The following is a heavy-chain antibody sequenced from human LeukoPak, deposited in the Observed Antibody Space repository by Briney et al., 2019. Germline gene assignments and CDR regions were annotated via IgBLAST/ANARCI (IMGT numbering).Heavy chain of an antibody. CDR2: INTDGNST. J-gene: IGHJ4*02. Sequence: GGSLRLSCAASGFTFSSYWMHWVRQAPGKGLVWVSRINTDGNSTNYADSLKGRFTISRDNAKNTLYLQMSNLRAEDTAVYYCARVKDGSGNYRYFDYWGQGTLVTVSS. CDR3: ARVKDGSGNYRYFDY. CDR1: GFTFSSYW. D-gene: IGHD3-10*01. V-gene: IGHV3-74*01.